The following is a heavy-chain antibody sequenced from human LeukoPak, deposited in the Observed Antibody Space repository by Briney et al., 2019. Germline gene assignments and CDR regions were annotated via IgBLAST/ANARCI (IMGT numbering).Heavy chain of an antibody. CDR1: GFTFSSYA. CDR2: IRFDGTKK. V-gene: IGHV3-30*02. CDR3: AKDYEPLVGVHRWGDWFDP. J-gene: IGHJ5*02. Sequence: GGSLRLSCAASGFTFSSYAMSWVRQAPGKGLEWVSFIRFDGTKKYYADSVKGRFTISRDNSKNTLYLQMNSLRAEDTAVYYCAKDYEPLVGVHRWGDWFDPWGQGTLVTVSS. D-gene: IGHD1-26*01.